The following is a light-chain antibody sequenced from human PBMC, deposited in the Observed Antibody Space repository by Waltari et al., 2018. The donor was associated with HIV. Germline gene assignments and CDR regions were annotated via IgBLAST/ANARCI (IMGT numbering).Light chain of an antibody. V-gene: IGKV4-1*01. CDR3: QQYYSTPWT. CDR2: WTS. J-gene: IGKJ1*01. CDR1: QNVLSSSNNKNY. Sequence: DLVLHQSPASLAVSPGERATINCKSSQNVLSSSNNKNYLVWYQQKPGQPPKLLIYWTSTRESGVPDRFSGSGSGTDFTLTITSLQAEDVAVYYCQQYYSTPWTFGQGTKVEIK.